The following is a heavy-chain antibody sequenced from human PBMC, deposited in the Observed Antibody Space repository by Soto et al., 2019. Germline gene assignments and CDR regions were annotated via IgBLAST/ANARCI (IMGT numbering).Heavy chain of an antibody. V-gene: IGHV1-18*01. Sequence: EASLKVSCKTSGYTFISSGISWVRQAPGQGPEWMGWISGYNGNTNYAPKLQGRVTMTTDTSTSTVYMDLRSLRSDDTAVYYCARVSSSRYHFDYWGQGTLVTVSS. CDR2: ISGYNGNT. J-gene: IGHJ4*02. CDR1: GYTFISSG. CDR3: ARVSSSRYHFDY. D-gene: IGHD6-6*01.